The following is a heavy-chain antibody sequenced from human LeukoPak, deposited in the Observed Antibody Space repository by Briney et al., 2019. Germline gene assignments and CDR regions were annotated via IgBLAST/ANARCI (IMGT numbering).Heavy chain of an antibody. D-gene: IGHD1-7*01. CDR1: GYSFTSYW. J-gene: IGHJ5*02. Sequence: GESLKISCKGSGYSFTSYWIGWVRQMPGKGLEWMGTIYPGDSDTRYSPSFQGQVTISADKSISTAYLQWSSLKASDTAMYYCARGHSGITGTTTIRFDPWGQGTLVTVSS. V-gene: IGHV5-51*01. CDR2: IYPGDSDT. CDR3: ARGHSGITGTTTIRFDP.